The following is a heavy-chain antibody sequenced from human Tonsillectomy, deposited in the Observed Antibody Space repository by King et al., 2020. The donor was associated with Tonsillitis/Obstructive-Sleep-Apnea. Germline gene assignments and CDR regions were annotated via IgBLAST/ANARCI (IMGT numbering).Heavy chain of an antibody. D-gene: IGHD3-16*01. CDR3: ARRGVMITFGGVPDY. V-gene: IGHV4-4*02. CDR1: CGSISSSNW. CDR2: IYHSGST. Sequence: QLQESGPGLVKPSGALSLTCAVSCGSISSSNWWSWVRQPPGKGLEWIGEIYHSGSTNYNPSLKSRGTISVDKSKNQFSLKLSYVTAADTAVYYCARRGVMITFGGVPDYWGQGTLVTVSS. J-gene: IGHJ4*02.